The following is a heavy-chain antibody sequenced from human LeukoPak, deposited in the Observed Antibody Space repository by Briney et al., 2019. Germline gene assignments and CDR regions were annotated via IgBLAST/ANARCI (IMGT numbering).Heavy chain of an antibody. V-gene: IGHV3-30-3*01. D-gene: IGHD6-19*01. CDR3: ARGSPIGYSSGWSSNFDY. J-gene: IGHJ4*02. Sequence: GGSLRLSCAASGFTFSSYAMHWVRQAPGKGLEWVAVISYDGSNKYYADSVKGRFTISRDNSKNTLYLQVNSLRAEDTAVYYCARGSPIGYSSGWSSNFDYWGQGTLVTVSS. CDR2: ISYDGSNK. CDR1: GFTFSSYA.